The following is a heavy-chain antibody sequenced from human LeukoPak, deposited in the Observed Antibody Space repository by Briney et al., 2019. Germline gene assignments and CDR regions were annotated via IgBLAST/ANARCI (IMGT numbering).Heavy chain of an antibody. D-gene: IGHD6-13*01. J-gene: IGHJ4*02. CDR1: GFTFSSYA. Sequence: TGGSLRLSCAASGFTFSSYAMSWVRQAPGKGLEWVAVIWYDGSNKYYADSVKGRFTISRDNSKNTLYLQMNSLRAEDTAVYYCARDARQQLERGYFDYWGQGTLVTVSS. CDR3: ARDARQQLERGYFDY. CDR2: IWYDGSNK. V-gene: IGHV3-33*08.